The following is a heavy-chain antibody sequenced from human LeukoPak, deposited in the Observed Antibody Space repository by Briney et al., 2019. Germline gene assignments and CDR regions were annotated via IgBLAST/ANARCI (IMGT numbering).Heavy chain of an antibody. CDR1: GFTFSSYA. CDR2: ISGSGGST. V-gene: IGHV3-23*01. Sequence: GGSLRLSCAASGFTFSSYAMSWVRQAPGKGLEWLPGISGSGGSTDYADSVKGRFTTSRDNSQNTLYLQMNSLRAEDTAVYYCAKVYSSLPNFDYWGQGTLVTVSS. CDR3: AKVYSSLPNFDY. J-gene: IGHJ4*02. D-gene: IGHD6-19*01.